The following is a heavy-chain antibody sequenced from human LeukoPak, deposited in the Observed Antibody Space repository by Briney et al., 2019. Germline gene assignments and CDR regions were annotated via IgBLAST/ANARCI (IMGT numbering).Heavy chain of an antibody. CDR3: ARGGLYCSSTSCYGIEY. V-gene: IGHV1-18*04. D-gene: IGHD2-2*01. CDR1: GYTFTSYG. Sequence: ASVKVSCKAAGYTFTSYGISWVRQAPGQGLEWMGWINPYDGNTNYAQKLQGRVTMTTDTSTSTVYMELRSLRSDDTAVYYCARGGLYCSSTSCYGIEYWGQGTLVTVSS. J-gene: IGHJ4*02. CDR2: INPYDGNT.